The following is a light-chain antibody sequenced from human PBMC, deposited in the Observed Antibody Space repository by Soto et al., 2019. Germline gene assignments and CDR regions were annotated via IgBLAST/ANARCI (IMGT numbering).Light chain of an antibody. CDR2: GAS. V-gene: IGKV3-20*01. CDR1: QSVTSRY. CDR3: QQYNNSPEYT. Sequence: EIELTQSPGTLSLSPGERATLSCKASQSVTSRYLAWYQQKPGQAPRLLIYGASSRATGIPDRFSGSGSGTDFTLTIIRLEPEDFAVYFCQQYNNSPEYTFGQGTKLEIK. J-gene: IGKJ2*01.